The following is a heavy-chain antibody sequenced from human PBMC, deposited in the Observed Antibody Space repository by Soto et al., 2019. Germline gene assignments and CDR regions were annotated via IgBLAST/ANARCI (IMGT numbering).Heavy chain of an antibody. J-gene: IGHJ6*02. CDR1: GGSISSNKW. D-gene: IGHD2-2*01. CDR3: ARDDHIVVVPTSLGAMDV. V-gene: IGHV4-4*02. Sequence: QVQLQESGPGLVKPSETLSLTCAVYGGSISSNKWWSWVRQPPGKGLEWIGEIDHSGSTNYNPSLKSRVTLSLDKSKNQFSLKLTSVPAADSAVYYCARDDHIVVVPTSLGAMDVWGQGTTVTVSS. CDR2: IDHSGST.